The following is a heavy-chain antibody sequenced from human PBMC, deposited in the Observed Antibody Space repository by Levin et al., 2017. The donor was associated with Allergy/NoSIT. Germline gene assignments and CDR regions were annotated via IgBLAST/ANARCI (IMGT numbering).Heavy chain of an antibody. CDR2: IKQDGSEK. Sequence: GGSLRLSCAASGFTFSSYWMSWVRQAPGKGLEWVANIKQDGSEKYYVDSVKGRFTISRDNAKNSLYLQMNSLRAEDTAVYYCARGFSYCSSTSCYWSGDYYYMDVWGKGTTVTVSS. J-gene: IGHJ6*03. CDR1: GFTFSSYW. CDR3: ARGFSYCSSTSCYWSGDYYYMDV. D-gene: IGHD2-2*01. V-gene: IGHV3-7*03.